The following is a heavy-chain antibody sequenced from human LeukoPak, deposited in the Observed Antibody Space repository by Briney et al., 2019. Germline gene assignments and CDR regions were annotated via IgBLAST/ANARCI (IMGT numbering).Heavy chain of an antibody. CDR1: GGTFSSYA. J-gene: IGHJ4*02. CDR3: ARDYYGSGSYYTPYYFDY. CDR2: IIPIFGTA. V-gene: IGHV1-69*13. D-gene: IGHD3-10*01. Sequence: SVKVSCKASGGTFSSYAISWVRQAPGQGHEWMGGIIPIFGTANYAQKFQGRVTITADESTSTAYMELSSLRSEDTAVYYCARDYYGSGSYYTPYYFDYWGQGTLVTVSS.